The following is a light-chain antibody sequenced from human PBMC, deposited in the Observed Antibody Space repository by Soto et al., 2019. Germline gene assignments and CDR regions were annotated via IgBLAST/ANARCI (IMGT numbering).Light chain of an antibody. CDR2: DVS. CDR1: NSDIGGYIY. Sequence: QSALTQPASVSGSPGQSITISCTGTNSDIGGYIYVSWYQQHPGKAPKLVIFDVSDRPSGVSNHFSGSKSGSTASLTISGLRAEDEAEYYCASYTSGRTLVFGTGTKVT. CDR3: ASYTSGRTLV. V-gene: IGLV2-14*03. J-gene: IGLJ1*01.